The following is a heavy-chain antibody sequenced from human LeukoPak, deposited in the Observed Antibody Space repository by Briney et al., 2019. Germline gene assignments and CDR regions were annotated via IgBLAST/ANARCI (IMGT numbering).Heavy chain of an antibody. CDR2: IYYSGST. CDR1: GGSISSSGYY. CDR3: ARHPPYYYDSSEYHFDY. J-gene: IGHJ4*02. Sequence: PSETLSLTCTVSGGSISSSGYYWGWIRQPPGKGLEWIGSIYYSGSTYYNPSLKSRVTISVDTSKNQFSLKLSSVTAADTAVYYCARHPPYYYDSSEYHFDYWGQGTLVTVSS. V-gene: IGHV4-39*01. D-gene: IGHD3-22*01.